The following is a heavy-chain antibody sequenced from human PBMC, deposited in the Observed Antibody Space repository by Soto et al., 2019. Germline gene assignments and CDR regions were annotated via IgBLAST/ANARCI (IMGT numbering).Heavy chain of an antibody. CDR2: ISGSSSYI. CDR3: ARGDYYYYGMDV. V-gene: IGHV3-21*03. CDR1: GFTFSSYN. J-gene: IGHJ6*02. Sequence: EVQLVESGGGLVKPGGSLRLSCAASGFTFSSYNMNWVRQAPGKGLEWVSSISGSSSYIYYADSVKGRFTISRDNAKNSLYLQMKSLRAEDTAVYYCARGDYYYYGMDVWGQGTTVTVSS.